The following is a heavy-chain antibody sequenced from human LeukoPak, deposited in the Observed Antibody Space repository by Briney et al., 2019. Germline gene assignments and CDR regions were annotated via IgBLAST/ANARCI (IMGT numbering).Heavy chain of an antibody. CDR3: ARLHYDFWSGLSDAFDI. D-gene: IGHD3-3*01. CDR2: IYPGDSDT. CDR1: GYSFTSYW. V-gene: IGHV5-51*01. J-gene: IGHJ3*02. Sequence: GESLKISCKGSGYSFTSYWIGWVRQMPGKGLEWMGIIYPGDSDTRYSPSFQGQVTISADKSISTAYLQWSSLKASDTAMYYCARLHYDFWSGLSDAFDIWGQGTMVTVSS.